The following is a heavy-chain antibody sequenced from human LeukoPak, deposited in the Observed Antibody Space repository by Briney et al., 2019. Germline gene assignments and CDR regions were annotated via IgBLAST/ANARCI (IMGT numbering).Heavy chain of an antibody. CDR3: ARLTNSYGYYFDY. V-gene: IGHV3-7*01. D-gene: IGHD5-18*01. J-gene: IGHJ4*02. CDR1: GFTFSSYW. Sequence: GGSLRLSCAASGFTFSSYWMNWARQAPGKGLEWVASINHNGNVNYYVDSVKGRFTISRDNAKNSLYLQMNSLRAEDTAVYYCARLTNSYGYYFDYWGQGTLVTVSS. CDR2: INHNGNVN.